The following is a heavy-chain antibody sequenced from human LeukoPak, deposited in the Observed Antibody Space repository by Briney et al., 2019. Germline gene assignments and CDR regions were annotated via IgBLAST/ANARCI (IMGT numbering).Heavy chain of an antibody. Sequence: SETLSLTCAVYGGSFSGYYWSWIRQPPGKGLEWIGEINHSGSTNYNPSLKSRVTISVGTSKNQFSLKLSSVTAADTAVYYCARGHYSSGWYSVYWFDPWGQGTLVTVSS. J-gene: IGHJ5*02. V-gene: IGHV4-34*01. CDR2: INHSGST. CDR3: ARGHYSSGWYSVYWFDP. CDR1: GGSFSGYY. D-gene: IGHD6-19*01.